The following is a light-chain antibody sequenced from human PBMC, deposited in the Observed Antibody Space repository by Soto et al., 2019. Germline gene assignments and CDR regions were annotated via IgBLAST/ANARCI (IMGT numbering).Light chain of an antibody. Sequence: QSVLTQPRSVSGSPGQSVTISCTGTSSDVDDYRYVSWYQQYPGKAPKLVIYDGNKRPSGVPDRFSGSNSGNTASLTISGLQAEDEADYYCCSYVTTPEIFGTGTKV. J-gene: IGLJ1*01. CDR2: DGN. V-gene: IGLV2-11*01. CDR1: SSDVDDYRY. CDR3: CSYVTTPEI.